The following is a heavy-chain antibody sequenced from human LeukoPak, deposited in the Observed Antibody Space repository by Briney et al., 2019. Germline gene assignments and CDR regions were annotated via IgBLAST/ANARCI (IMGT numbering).Heavy chain of an antibody. V-gene: IGHV7-4-1*02. CDR3: ARAAISSDYGDAGIDY. J-gene: IGHJ4*02. D-gene: IGHD4-17*01. CDR2: INTNTGKP. CDR1: GYTFTSYA. Sequence: ASVKVSCKASGYTFTSYAMNWVRQAPGQGLEWMGWINTNTGKPTYDQGFTGRFVFSLDTSVSTAYLQISSLKAEDTAVYYCARAAISSDYGDAGIDYWGQGALVTVSS.